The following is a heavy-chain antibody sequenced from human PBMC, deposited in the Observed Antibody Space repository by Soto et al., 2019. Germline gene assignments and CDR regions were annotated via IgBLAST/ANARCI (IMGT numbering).Heavy chain of an antibody. CDR3: ARTADRTYYYDSSGSAIDY. CDR2: IIPIFGTA. CDR1: GGTFSSYA. Sequence: QVPLVQSGAEVKKPGSSVKVSCKASGGTFSSYAISWVRQAPGQGLEWMGGIIPIFGTANYAQKFQGRVTITADESTSTAYMELSSLRSEDTAVYYCARTADRTYYYDSSGSAIDYWGQGTLVTVSS. V-gene: IGHV1-69*01. D-gene: IGHD3-22*01. J-gene: IGHJ4*02.